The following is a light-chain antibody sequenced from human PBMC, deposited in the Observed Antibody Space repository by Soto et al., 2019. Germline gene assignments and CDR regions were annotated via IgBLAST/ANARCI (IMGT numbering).Light chain of an antibody. CDR1: QDISSY. V-gene: IGKV1-33*01. J-gene: IGKJ4*01. CDR3: QQYDTLVT. Sequence: DIQMTQSPSSLSASVGDRVTITCQASQDISSYLNWYQQKPGKAPKLLIYDAANLETGAPSRFSGSGSGTDFTFTISSLQPEDIATYYCQQYDTLVTFGGGTKVEIK. CDR2: DAA.